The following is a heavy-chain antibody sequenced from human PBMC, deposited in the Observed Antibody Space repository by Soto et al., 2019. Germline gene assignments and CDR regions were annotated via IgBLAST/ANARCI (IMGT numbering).Heavy chain of an antibody. V-gene: IGHV3-9*01. J-gene: IGHJ3*01. CDR3: VKDFGYYYDYAFDV. CDR1: RFTFDDYA. CDR2: ISWNSAII. D-gene: IGHD3-22*01. Sequence: EVQLEESGGGLVQAGRSLRLSCAASRFTFDDYALHWVRQAPGKGPEWVSGISWNSAIISYADSVKGRFSISRDNAKKYVYLQMDSLRPEDTALYYCVKDFGYYYDYAFDVWGQGTMVTVSP.